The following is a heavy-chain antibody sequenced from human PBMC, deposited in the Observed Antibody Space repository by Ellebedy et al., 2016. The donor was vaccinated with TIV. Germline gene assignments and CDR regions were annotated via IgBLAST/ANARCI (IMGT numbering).Heavy chain of an antibody. V-gene: IGHV3-23*01. CDR1: GFTFSSYA. J-gene: IGHJ4*02. Sequence: GESLKISCAASGFTFSSYAMSWVRQAPGKGLEWVSFISGSGSTTYYADSVKGRFTISRDNSKNTLYLKMNSLRADDTAVYFCAKVHSWYADYWGQGTLVTVSS. D-gene: IGHD6-13*01. CDR2: ISGSGSTT. CDR3: AKVHSWYADY.